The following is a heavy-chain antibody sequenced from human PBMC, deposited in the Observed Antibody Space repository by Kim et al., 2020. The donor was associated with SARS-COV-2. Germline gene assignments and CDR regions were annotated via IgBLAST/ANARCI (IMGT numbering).Heavy chain of an antibody. Sequence: DYVKGRFTISRDTSKNRLYLQMSSLRVEDTAVYYCARDGGSGWSPSYYFDNWGQGTLVTVSS. D-gene: IGHD6-19*01. J-gene: IGHJ4*02. CDR3: ARDGGSGWSPSYYFDN. V-gene: IGHV3-30*07.